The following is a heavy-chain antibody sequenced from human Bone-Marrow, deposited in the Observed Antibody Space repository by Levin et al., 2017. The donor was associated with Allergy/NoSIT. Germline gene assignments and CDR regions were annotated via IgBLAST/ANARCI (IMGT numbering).Heavy chain of an antibody. Sequence: GESLKISCKGSGYSFTSYWISWVRQIPGKGLEWMGRIYPSDAYTNYSPAFQGHVTISADPSIHTSYLQWSSLKSSDTAMYYCARRLSSGWYSVDYWGQGTLVTVSS. V-gene: IGHV5-10-1*01. CDR3: ARRLSSGWYSVDY. CDR1: GYSFTSYW. D-gene: IGHD6-19*01. CDR2: IYPSDAYT. J-gene: IGHJ4*02.